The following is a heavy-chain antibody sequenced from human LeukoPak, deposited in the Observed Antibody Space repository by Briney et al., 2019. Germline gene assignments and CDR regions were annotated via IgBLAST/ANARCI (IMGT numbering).Heavy chain of an antibody. D-gene: IGHD2-2*01. Sequence: SSVTVSCKASGYTFTSYDINWVRQATGPGIEWMGWMNPNSGNTGYAQQSLGRVTMTRNTTLSTAYMQRSSLLSEDPTADYCAREPVVVPAAIGPYWFDPWGQGTLGTVSS. CDR2: MNPNSGNT. CDR3: AREPVVVPAAIGPYWFDP. V-gene: IGHV1-8*01. CDR1: GYTFTSYD. J-gene: IGHJ5*02.